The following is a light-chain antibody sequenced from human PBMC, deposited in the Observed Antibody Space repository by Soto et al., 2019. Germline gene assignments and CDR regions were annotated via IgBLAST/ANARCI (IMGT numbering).Light chain of an antibody. V-gene: IGKV3-15*01. CDR2: DAS. Sequence: EIVMTQSPATLSVSPGERATLSCRASQSVSSNLAWYQQKPGQPPRLLIYDASTRATGVPARFSGSGSGTEFTLTIRSLQSEDFAVYYCQQYSNWPPWTFGQGTKVEIK. J-gene: IGKJ1*01. CDR3: QQYSNWPPWT. CDR1: QSVSSN.